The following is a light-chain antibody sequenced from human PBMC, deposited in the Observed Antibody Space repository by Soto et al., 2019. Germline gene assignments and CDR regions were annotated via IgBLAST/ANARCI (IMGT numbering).Light chain of an antibody. CDR1: QDIRNF. Sequence: DIQMTQSPTSLSASVGDRVTITCRASQDIRNFVAWYQQKPGKAPKLLIYAKTTLQSGVPSRFRGSGSGTDITLTINSLQPEDVATYSCPKYSSVPVFGPGTKVDIK. V-gene: IGKV1-27*01. CDR2: AKT. J-gene: IGKJ3*01. CDR3: PKYSSVPV.